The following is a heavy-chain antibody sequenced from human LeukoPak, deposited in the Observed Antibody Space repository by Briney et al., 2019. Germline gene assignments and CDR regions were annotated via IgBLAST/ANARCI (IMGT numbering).Heavy chain of an antibody. J-gene: IGHJ4*02. CDR3: ARAPRAYNIRFDY. CDR1: GDSISSGSYY. CDR2: VYTSGST. V-gene: IGHV4-61*02. D-gene: IGHD1-14*01. Sequence: PSQTLSLTCTVSGDSISSGSYYWSWIRQPAGKGLEWIGRVYTSGSTNYNPSLRSRVTISVDSSKNQFSLKLNSVTAADTAVYYCARAPRAYNIRFDYWGQGTPVTVSS.